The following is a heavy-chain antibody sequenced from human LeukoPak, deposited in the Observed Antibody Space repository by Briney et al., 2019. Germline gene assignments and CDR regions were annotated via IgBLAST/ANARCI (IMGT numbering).Heavy chain of an antibody. Sequence: SETLSLTCTVSGGSISSGSYYWSWIRQPAGKGLEWIGRIYTSGSTNYNPSLKSRVTISVDTSKNQFSLKLSSVTAADTAVYYCARATITMALGIPADAFDIWGQGTMVTVSS. CDR2: IYTSGST. CDR3: ARATITMALGIPADAFDI. D-gene: IGHD3-10*01. J-gene: IGHJ3*02. V-gene: IGHV4-61*02. CDR1: GGSISSGSYY.